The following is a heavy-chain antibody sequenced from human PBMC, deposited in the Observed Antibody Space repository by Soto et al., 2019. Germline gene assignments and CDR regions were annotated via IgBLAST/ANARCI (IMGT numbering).Heavy chain of an antibody. CDR3: ARDQSLEVGATYYFDY. J-gene: IGHJ4*02. CDR2: TYYRSKWYN. V-gene: IGHV6-1*01. Sequence: SQTLSLTCAISGDSVSSNSAAWNWIRQSPSRGLEWLGRTYYRSKWYNDYAVSVKSRITINPDTSKNQFSLQLNSVTPEDTAVYYCARDQSLEVGATYYFDYWGQGTLVTVSS. CDR1: GDSVSSNSAA. D-gene: IGHD1-26*01.